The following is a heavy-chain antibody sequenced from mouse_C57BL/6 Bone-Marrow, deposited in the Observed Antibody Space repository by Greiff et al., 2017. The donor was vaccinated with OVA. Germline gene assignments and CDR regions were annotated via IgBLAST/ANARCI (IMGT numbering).Heavy chain of an antibody. CDR1: GYSITSDY. Sequence: EVKLMESGPGLAKPSQTLSLTCSVTGYSITSDYWNWIRKFPGNKLEYMGYISYSGSTYYNPSLKSRISITRDTSKNQYYLQLNSVTTEYTATYYGARATTVVATSSSWYFDVWGTGTTVTVSS. D-gene: IGHD1-1*01. J-gene: IGHJ1*03. CDR3: ARATTVVATSSSWYFDV. V-gene: IGHV3-8*01. CDR2: ISYSGST.